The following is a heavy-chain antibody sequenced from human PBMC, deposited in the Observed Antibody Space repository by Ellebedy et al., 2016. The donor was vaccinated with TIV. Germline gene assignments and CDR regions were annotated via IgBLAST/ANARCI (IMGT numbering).Heavy chain of an antibody. CDR3: ARADYNSWGGFDY. CDR1: GGSISSYY. D-gene: IGHD3-10*01. J-gene: IGHJ4*02. V-gene: IGHV4-59*01. CDR2: MYYSGNT. Sequence: MPSETLSLTCTVTGGSISSYYWNWIRQPPGKGLEWIGYMYYSGNTNYNPCLKSRVTMSVDTSRSQFSLKLSSVTAADTALYYCARADYNSWGGFDYWGRGTLVTVSS.